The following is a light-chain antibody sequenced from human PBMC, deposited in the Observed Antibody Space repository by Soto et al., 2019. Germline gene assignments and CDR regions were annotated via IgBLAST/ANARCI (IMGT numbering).Light chain of an antibody. V-gene: IGKV2-30*01. CDR2: KIS. Sequence: DVXMXQSPLXLPVTLXQPASISXRSXESLXYRDGSTYLNWFHQRPGQSPRRLIYKISNRDSGVPDRFSGSGSGTDFTLKISRVEAEDVGVYYCMQGTHWPWTFGQGTKVEIK. CDR3: MQGTHWPWT. CDR1: ESLXYRDGSTY. J-gene: IGKJ1*01.